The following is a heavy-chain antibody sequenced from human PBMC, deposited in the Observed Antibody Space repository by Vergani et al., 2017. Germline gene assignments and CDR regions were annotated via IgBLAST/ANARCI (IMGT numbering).Heavy chain of an antibody. CDR1: GYTFTSYG. Sequence: QVQLVQSGAEVKKPGASVKVSCKASGYTFTSYGISWVRQAPGQGLEWMGWISAYNGNTNYAQKLQGRVTMTTDTYTSTAYMELRSLRSDDTAVYYCERRVAVAGIPPRDDYWGQGTLVTVSS. CDR3: ERRVAVAGIPPRDDY. CDR2: ISAYNGNT. D-gene: IGHD6-19*01. J-gene: IGHJ4*02. V-gene: IGHV1-18*01.